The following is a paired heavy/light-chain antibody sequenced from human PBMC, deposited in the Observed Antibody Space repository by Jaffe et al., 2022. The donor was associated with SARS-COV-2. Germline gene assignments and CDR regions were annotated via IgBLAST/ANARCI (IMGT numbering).Heavy chain of an antibody. CDR2: IYPGDSDT. CDR1: GYSFTSYW. D-gene: IGHD3-22*01. V-gene: IGHV5-51*01. CDR3: ARHSEGSSGYYFTYYYYGMDV. J-gene: IGHJ6*02. Sequence: EVQLVQSGAEVKKPGESLKISCKGSGYSFTSYWIGWVRQMPGKGLEWMGIIYPGDSDTRYSPSFQGQVTISADKSISTAYLQWSSLKASDTAMYYCARHSEGSSGYYFTYYYYGMDVWGQGTTVTVSS.
Light chain of an antibody. CDR1: SSDVGGYNY. CDR2: EVS. V-gene: IGLV2-14*01. J-gene: IGLJ2*01. Sequence: QSALTQPASVSGSPGQSITISCTGTSSDVGGYNYVSWYQQHPGKAPKLMIYEVSNRPSGVSNRFSGSKSGNTASLTISGLQAEDEADYYCSSYTSSSTPYVVFGGGTKLTVL. CDR3: SSYTSSSTPYVV.